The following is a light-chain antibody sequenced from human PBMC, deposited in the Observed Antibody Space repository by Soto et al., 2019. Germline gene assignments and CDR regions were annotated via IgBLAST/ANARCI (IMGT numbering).Light chain of an antibody. V-gene: IGKV3-15*01. CDR1: QSVSTN. Sequence: EIVLTQSPATLSASPGERATLSCRASQSVSTNLAWYQQKPGQAPRLLLYGASARATGIPARFSGGGSGTEFTLTISSLQSEDFAVYYCQHYSNWPPYTFGRGTKLEI. CDR3: QHYSNWPPYT. CDR2: GAS. J-gene: IGKJ2*01.